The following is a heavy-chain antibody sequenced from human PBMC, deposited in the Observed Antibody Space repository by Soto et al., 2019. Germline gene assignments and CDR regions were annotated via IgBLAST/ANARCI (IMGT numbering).Heavy chain of an antibody. V-gene: IGHV1-46*01. Sequence: QVQLVQSGAEVKKPGASMKVSCKASGYIFTSYYIHWVRQAPGQGLEWMGFLNPSGGSTSYAQTFQGRVTMPRDTSTSTVYMDLSSLRSEDTAVYFCARNYNSGLDYWGQGTLVTVSS. CDR1: GYIFTSYY. J-gene: IGHJ4*02. CDR3: ARNYNSGLDY. D-gene: IGHD6-19*01. CDR2: LNPSGGST.